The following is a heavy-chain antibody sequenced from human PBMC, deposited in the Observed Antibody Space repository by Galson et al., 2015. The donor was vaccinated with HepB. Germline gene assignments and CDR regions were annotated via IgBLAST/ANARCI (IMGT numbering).Heavy chain of an antibody. D-gene: IGHD4-17*01. CDR3: ARPWGNYGDYAY. CDR2: IYYSGST. V-gene: IGHV4-39*01. Sequence: ETLSLTCTVSGGSISSSSYYWGWIRQPPGKGLEWIGSIYYSGSTCYNPSLKSRVTISVDTSKNQFSLKLSSVTAADTAVYYCARPWGNYGDYAYWGQGTLVTVSS. CDR1: GGSISSSSYY. J-gene: IGHJ4*02.